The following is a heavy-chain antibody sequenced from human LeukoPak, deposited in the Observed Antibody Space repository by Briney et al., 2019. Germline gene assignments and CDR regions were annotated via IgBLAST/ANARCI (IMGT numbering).Heavy chain of an antibody. CDR1: GFSVSSDY. J-gene: IGHJ4*02. Sequence: GGSLRLSCAASGFSVSSDYMNWVRQAPGKGLEWVSAIYTGGSTYYADFVKGRFTISRDNSKNTLYLQMNSLRAEDTALYYCARDKLGSGYSSDFDYWGQGTLVTVSS. CDR2: IYTGGST. D-gene: IGHD6-19*01. V-gene: IGHV3-66*02. CDR3: ARDKLGSGYSSDFDY.